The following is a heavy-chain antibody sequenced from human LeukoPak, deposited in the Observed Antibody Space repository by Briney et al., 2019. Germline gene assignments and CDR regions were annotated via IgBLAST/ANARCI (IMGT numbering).Heavy chain of an antibody. D-gene: IGHD3-22*01. J-gene: IGHJ4*02. CDR3: ARAQYYSDSTGYYYLHY. V-gene: IGHV3-48*01. Sequence: PGGSLRLSCAASGFTFDNYAMSWVRQAPGKGLEWVSYISSSSSSTIYYADSVKGRFTISRDNAKNSLYLQTNSLRAEDTAVYYCARAQYYSDSTGYYYLHYWGQGTLVTVSS. CDR2: ISSSSSSTI. CDR1: GFTFDNYA.